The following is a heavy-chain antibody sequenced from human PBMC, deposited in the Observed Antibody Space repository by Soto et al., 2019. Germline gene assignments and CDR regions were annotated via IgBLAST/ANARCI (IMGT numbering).Heavy chain of an antibody. CDR1: GFPFRNFA. CDR3: ARADLLWDSFDL. Sequence: VGSVRLSCAASGFPFRNFAMAWVRQAPGKGLEWVSIISNSGSSTYHGDSVKGRFTTSRDNSKGTLSLHMRGVRIDDTAVYFCARADLLWDSFDLWGQGTLVTVSS. D-gene: IGHD2-2*01. CDR2: ISNSGSST. J-gene: IGHJ4*02. V-gene: IGHV3-23*05.